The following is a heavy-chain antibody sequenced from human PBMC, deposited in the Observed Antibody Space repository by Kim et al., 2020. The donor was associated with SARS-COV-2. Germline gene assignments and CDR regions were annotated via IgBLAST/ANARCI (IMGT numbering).Heavy chain of an antibody. CDR3: AKEASDGWLHNAYYDDC. Sequence: GGSLRLSCAASEFTFSNYAMSWVRQAPGKGLEWVSGIYSAGSTTYYADSVKGRFTISRDNSKNTLFLQMNSLRAEDTAVYYCAKEASDGWLHNAYYDDCWGQGTLVTVSS. D-gene: IGHD3-16*01. J-gene: IGHJ4*02. V-gene: IGHV3-23*03. CDR2: IYSAGSTT. CDR1: EFTFSNYA.